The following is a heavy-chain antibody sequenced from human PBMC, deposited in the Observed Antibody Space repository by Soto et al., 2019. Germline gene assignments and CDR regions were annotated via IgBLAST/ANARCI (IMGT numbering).Heavy chain of an antibody. D-gene: IGHD6-13*01. J-gene: IGHJ4*02. CDR2: IYWDDDK. V-gene: IGHV2-5*02. CDR3: AHDRSNWYGFDY. Sequence: QITLKESGPTLVKPTQTLTLTCTFSGFSLSTRGVGVGWIRQPPGKALEWLALIYWDDDKRYSPSLKSRLTISKDTSKNQVVLTMTNMYALDTATYFCAHDRSNWYGFDYWGQGTLVTVSS. CDR1: GFSLSTRGVG.